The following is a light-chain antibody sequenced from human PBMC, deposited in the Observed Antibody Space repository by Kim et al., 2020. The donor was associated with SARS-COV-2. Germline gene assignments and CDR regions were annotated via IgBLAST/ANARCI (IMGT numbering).Light chain of an antibody. Sequence: ASVGERVTITCQASQDISNYLNWYQQKPGKAPKLLICDASNLQTGVPSRFSGSGSGTDFTFTVNSLQPEDIATYYCQQYDDVPRTFGQGTKVDIK. CDR1: QDISNY. V-gene: IGKV1-33*01. J-gene: IGKJ1*01. CDR3: QQYDDVPRT. CDR2: DAS.